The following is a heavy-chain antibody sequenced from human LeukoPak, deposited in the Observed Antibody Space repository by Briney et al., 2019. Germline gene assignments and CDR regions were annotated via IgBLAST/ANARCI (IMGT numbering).Heavy chain of an antibody. V-gene: IGHV4-4*02. CDR2: IYQSGSS. J-gene: IGHJ4*02. CDR1: GGSIGSRNW. CDR3: CGSGWFAGPFGY. D-gene: IGHD6-19*01. Sequence: SETLSLTCAVSGGSIGSRNWWSWVRQPPGKGLQWIGEIYQSGSSIYNPSLRSRVTMSVDKSKDQLSLKLSSVTAADTAVYYCCGSGWFAGPFGYWGQGALVTVSS.